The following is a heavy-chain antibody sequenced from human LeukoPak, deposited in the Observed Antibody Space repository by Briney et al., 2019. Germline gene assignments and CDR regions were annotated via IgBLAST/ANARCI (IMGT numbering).Heavy chain of an antibody. Sequence: EASVKVSCKASGGTFSSYAISWVRQAPGQGLEWMGWISAYNGNTNYAQKLQGRVTMTTDTSTSTAYMELRSLRSDDTAVYYCARYLWFGEEGLDYWGQGTLVTVSS. D-gene: IGHD3-10*01. CDR1: GGTFSSYA. CDR3: ARYLWFGEEGLDY. CDR2: ISAYNGNT. J-gene: IGHJ4*02. V-gene: IGHV1-18*01.